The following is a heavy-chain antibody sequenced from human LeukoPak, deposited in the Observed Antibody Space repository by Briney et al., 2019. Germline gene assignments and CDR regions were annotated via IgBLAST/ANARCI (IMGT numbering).Heavy chain of an antibody. CDR2: INPKSGET. V-gene: IGHV1-2*02. D-gene: IGHD3-3*01. J-gene: IGHJ4*02. Sequence: EASVKVSCKASGYTFTDYYIHWVRLAPGQGLEWMGWINPKSGETKYAQNLQGRVSLTRDSSINTASMELSGLRSDDTAVYFCARGIKFYDYWTYFDFWGQGTPVTVSS. CDR1: GYTFTDYY. CDR3: ARGIKFYDYWTYFDF.